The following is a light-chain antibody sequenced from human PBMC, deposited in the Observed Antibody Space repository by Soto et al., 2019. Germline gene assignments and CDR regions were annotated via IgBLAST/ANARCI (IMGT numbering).Light chain of an antibody. CDR2: LGS. CDR1: QSLLHSSGYNY. J-gene: IGKJ3*01. Sequence: DIVVTQSPLSLPVTPGEPASISCRSSQSLLHSSGYNYLDWYLQKPGQSPQLLIYLGSNRASGVPDRFSGSGSGTDFTLKISRVEAEDVGVSLHFLSFGPGTKVDIK. CDR3: FLS. V-gene: IGKV2-28*01.